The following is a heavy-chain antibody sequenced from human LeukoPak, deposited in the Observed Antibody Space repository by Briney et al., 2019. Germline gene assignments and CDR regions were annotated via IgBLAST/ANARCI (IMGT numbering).Heavy chain of an antibody. CDR1: GDSVSSNSAA. D-gene: IGHD3-10*01. V-gene: IGHV6-1*01. CDR2: TYYRSKWYN. Sequence: SQTLSLTCAISGDSVSSNSAAWNWIRQSPSSGLEWLGRTYYRSKWYNDYAVSVKSRITINPDTSKNQFSLQLNSVTPEDTAVYYCASSPRSYYGMDVWGQGPTVTVSS. J-gene: IGHJ6*02. CDR3: ASSPRSYYGMDV.